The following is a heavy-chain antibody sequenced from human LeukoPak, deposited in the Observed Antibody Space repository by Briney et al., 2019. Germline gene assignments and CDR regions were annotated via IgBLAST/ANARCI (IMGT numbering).Heavy chain of an antibody. CDR2: ISAYNGNT. D-gene: IGHD5-18*01. CDR3: ARGSYGGWIRIARSITFDY. CDR1: GYTFTSYG. J-gene: IGHJ4*02. Sequence: ASVKVSCKASGYTFTSYGISWVRQAPGQGLEWMGWISAYNGNTNYAQKLQGRVTMTRNTSISTAYMELSSLRSEDTAVYYCARGSYGGWIRIARSITFDYWGQGTLVTVSS. V-gene: IGHV1-18*01.